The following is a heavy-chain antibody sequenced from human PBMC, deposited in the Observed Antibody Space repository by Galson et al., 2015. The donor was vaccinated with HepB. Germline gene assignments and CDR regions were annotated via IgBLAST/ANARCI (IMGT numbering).Heavy chain of an antibody. J-gene: IGHJ4*02. CDR2: ISAYNGNI. CDR1: GGTFSSYT. Sequence: SVKVSCKASGGTFSSYTISWVRQAPGQGLEWMGWISAYNGNINYAQKLQGRVTMTTDTSTNTAYMELRSLRSDDTAVYYCARDSTQLVRRPFFFDYWGQGTLVTVSS. D-gene: IGHD6-13*01. V-gene: IGHV1-18*01. CDR3: ARDSTQLVRRPFFFDY.